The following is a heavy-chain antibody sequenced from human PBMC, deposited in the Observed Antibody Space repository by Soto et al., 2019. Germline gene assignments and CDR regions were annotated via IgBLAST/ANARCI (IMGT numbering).Heavy chain of an antibody. D-gene: IGHD2-15*01. Sequence: GGSLRLSCAASAFTLSAYDMHWVRQPNGKCLEWVSALGAADDPYYLGSVKGRFTISRENAKNSLYLQMNNLRAGDTAVYYCARAYSGRLPRRADYYYAMDVWGQGXTVTV. J-gene: IGHJ6*02. V-gene: IGHV3-13*05. CDR1: AFTLSAYD. CDR2: LGAADDP. CDR3: ARAYSGRLPRRADYYYAMDV.